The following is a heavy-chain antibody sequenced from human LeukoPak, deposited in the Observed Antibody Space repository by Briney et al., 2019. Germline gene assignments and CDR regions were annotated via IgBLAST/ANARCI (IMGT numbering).Heavy chain of an antibody. CDR3: ARWGYCSGGNCYIDY. D-gene: IGHD2-15*01. CDR2: ISGSSSYI. J-gene: IGHJ4*02. Sequence: GGSLRLSCAASGLTFSSHSFNWVRQAPGKGLEWVSSISGSSSYIYYADSLKGRFTISRDDAKNSLFLQMNSLRAEDTAVYYCARWGYCSGGNCYIDYWGQGTLVTVSS. CDR1: GLTFSSHS. V-gene: IGHV3-21*01.